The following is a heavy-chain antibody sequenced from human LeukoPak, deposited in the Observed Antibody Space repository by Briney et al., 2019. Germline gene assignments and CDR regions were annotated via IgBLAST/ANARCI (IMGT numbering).Heavy chain of an antibody. V-gene: IGHV3-53*01. CDR2: IYTGGST. D-gene: IGHD3-10*01. J-gene: IGHJ6*02. Sequence: PGGSLRLSCAASGLIVSNKYMAWVRQTPGKGLEWVSVIYTGGSTYYADSVKGRFTISRDNPKNTVHLQMNRLRVEDTAVYYCASTLISGSDGMDVWGQGTTVTVSS. CDR1: GLIVSNKY. CDR3: ASTLISGSDGMDV.